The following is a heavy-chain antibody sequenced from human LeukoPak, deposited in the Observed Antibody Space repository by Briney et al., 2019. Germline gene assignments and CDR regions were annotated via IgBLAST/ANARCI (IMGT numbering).Heavy chain of an antibody. CDR2: IYNGVNT. J-gene: IGHJ5*02. CDR1: GASVSSASY. Sequence: SETLSLTCTVSGASVSSASYWSWIRQPPGKGVEWIAHIYNGVNTNYNPSLKSRVTISVDTSKNQFTLRLNPVTAADTAVYYCARSRAFNSGAFDPWGQGSLVTVSS. V-gene: IGHV4-61*01. CDR3: ARSRAFNSGAFDP. D-gene: IGHD1-26*01.